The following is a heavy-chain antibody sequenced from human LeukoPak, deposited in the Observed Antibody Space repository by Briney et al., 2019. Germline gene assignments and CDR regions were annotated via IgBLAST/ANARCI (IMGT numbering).Heavy chain of an antibody. CDR1: GGSISSSSYY. CDR2: IYYSGTT. V-gene: IGHV4-39*07. CDR3: ARVMLPLRYFDWLSNVQPHPFDY. D-gene: IGHD3-9*01. J-gene: IGHJ4*02. Sequence: PSETLSLTCTVSGGSISSSSYYWGWIRQPPGKGLEWIGSIYYSGTTYYNPSLRSRVTISVDTSKNQFSLKLTSVTAADTAVYYCARVMLPLRYFDWLSNVQPHPFDYWGQGTLVTVSS.